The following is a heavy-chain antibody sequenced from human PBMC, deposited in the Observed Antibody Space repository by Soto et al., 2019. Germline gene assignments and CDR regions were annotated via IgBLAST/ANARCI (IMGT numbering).Heavy chain of an antibody. CDR3: AKDLHRDGYNPNF. CDR2: ISYDGSNE. J-gene: IGHJ4*02. D-gene: IGHD5-12*01. V-gene: IGHV3-30*18. CDR1: GFTFSSYD. Sequence: QVQLVESGGGVVQPGRSLRLSCVASGFTFSSYDMHWVRQAPGKGLEWVAVISYDGSNEYHADSVKGRFTISRDNSKNTLYLQMNSLRAEDTAAYYCAKDLHRDGYNPNFWGQGILVTVSP.